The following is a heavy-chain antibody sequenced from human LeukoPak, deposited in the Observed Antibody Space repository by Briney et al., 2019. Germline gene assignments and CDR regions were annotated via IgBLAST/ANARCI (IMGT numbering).Heavy chain of an antibody. CDR1: GFTFSRSW. J-gene: IGHJ4*02. Sequence: GGSLRLSCAASGFTFSRSWMHCARQGPGKGLMWVSRINIDGTTTDYADPVKGRFTISRDDAKNTLYLQMNSLTVEDTAVYYCVKSMGVNDNWGQGTLVTVSS. CDR3: VKSMGVNDN. D-gene: IGHD1-26*01. CDR2: INIDGTTT. V-gene: IGHV3-74*01.